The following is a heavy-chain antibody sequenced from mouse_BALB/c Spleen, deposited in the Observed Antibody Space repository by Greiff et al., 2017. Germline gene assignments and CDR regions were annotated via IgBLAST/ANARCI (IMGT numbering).Heavy chain of an antibody. CDR2: IRYDGSN. CDR3: ARIPHSYDYDPYYYAMDY. D-gene: IGHD2-4*01. V-gene: IGHV3-6*02. Sequence: EVQLQESGPGLVKPSQSLSLTCSVTGYSITSGYFWYWIRQFPGNKLEWMGYIRYDGSNNYNPSLKNRISITRDTSKNLFYLKLNSVTTEDTATYYCARIPHSYDYDPYYYAMDYWGQGTSVTVSS. CDR1: GYSITSGYF. J-gene: IGHJ4*01.